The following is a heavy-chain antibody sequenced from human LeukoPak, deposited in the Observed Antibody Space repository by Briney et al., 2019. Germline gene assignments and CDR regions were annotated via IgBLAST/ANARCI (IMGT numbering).Heavy chain of an antibody. Sequence: ASVKVSCKASGYTFTSYGISWVRQAPGQGGEGMGWMSAYDGNTNYAQKLQGRVTMTTDTSTSTAYMELRSLRSDYTAVYYCARDQYYDILTGYYRGTRFDPWGQGTLVTVSS. V-gene: IGHV1-18*01. D-gene: IGHD3-9*01. CDR3: ARDQYYDILTGYYRGTRFDP. CDR2: MSAYDGNT. J-gene: IGHJ5*02. CDR1: GYTFTSYG.